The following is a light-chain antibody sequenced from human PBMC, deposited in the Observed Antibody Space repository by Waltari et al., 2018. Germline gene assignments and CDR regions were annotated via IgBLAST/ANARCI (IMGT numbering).Light chain of an antibody. CDR3: QETNTFPIT. CDR2: DAS. V-gene: IGKV1D-12*01. CDR1: QDISNQ. J-gene: IGKJ5*01. Sequence: DIQLTPSPSSVSASVGDTDTITCRANQDISNQLTWYQQKPGKAPKFLIFDASTLESGVPSRFSGSGSGTDFTLTVRSLQPEDFATYYCQETNTFPITFGQGTRLEIK.